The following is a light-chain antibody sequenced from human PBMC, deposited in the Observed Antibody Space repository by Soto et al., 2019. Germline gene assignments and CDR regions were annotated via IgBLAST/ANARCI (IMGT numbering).Light chain of an antibody. J-gene: IGLJ2*01. CDR3: SSYTGSIILVV. Sequence: QSALTQPASVSGSPGQSITISCTGTSSDVGGYNYFSWYQQHPGKAPKLMIYEVSNRPSGASNRFSGSKSGNTASLTISGFMAEDEAHYYCSSYTGSIILVVFGGGTQLTVL. V-gene: IGLV2-14*01. CDR1: SSDVGGYNY. CDR2: EVS.